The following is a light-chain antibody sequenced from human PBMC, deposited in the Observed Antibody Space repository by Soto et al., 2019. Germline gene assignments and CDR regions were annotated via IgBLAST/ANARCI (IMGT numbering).Light chain of an antibody. V-gene: IGKV3-15*01. CDR3: QQYNNWPPWT. CDR1: QSISSN. Sequence: EIVMTQSPATLSVSPGDSASLSCRASQSISSNLAWYQQKPGQAPRLLIYGAVTRAAAVPARFSGSGSGTEFTLTISSLQSEDFAVYYCQQYNNWPPWTFGQGTKVDIK. CDR2: GAV. J-gene: IGKJ1*01.